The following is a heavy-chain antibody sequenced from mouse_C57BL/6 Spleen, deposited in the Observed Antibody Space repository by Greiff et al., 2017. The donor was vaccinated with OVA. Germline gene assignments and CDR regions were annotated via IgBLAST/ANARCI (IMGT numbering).Heavy chain of an antibody. V-gene: IGHV5-4*01. CDR3: ARGERWYFDV. J-gene: IGHJ1*03. Sequence: EVQGVESGGGLVKPGGSLKLSCAASGFTFSSYAMSWVRQTPEKRLEWVATISDGGSYTYYPDNVKGRFTISRDNAKNNLYLQMSHLKSEDTAMYYCARGERWYFDVWGTGTTVTVSS. CDR2: ISDGGSYT. CDR1: GFTFSSYA.